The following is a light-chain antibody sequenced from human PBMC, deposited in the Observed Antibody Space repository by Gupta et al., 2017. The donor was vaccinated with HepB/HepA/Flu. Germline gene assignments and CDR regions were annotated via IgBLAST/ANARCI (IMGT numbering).Light chain of an antibody. CDR1: QSVLHSSNNKNY. J-gene: IGKJ4*01. CDR2: WAS. V-gene: IGKV4-1*01. CDR3: QQYYSNSPLT. Sequence: DLVMTQSPDSMAVSLGERATINCKSSQSVLHSSNNKNYLAWYQQKLGQPPKLLIYWASTRESGVPDRFSGSGSGTDFTLTISSLQAEDVAVYYCQQYYSNSPLTFGGGTKVEIK.